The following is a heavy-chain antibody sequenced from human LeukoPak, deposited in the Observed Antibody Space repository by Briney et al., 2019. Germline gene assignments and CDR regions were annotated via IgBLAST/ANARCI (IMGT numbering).Heavy chain of an antibody. CDR3: ARAHFVTNYFDS. CDR1: GFTFSTYS. Sequence: GGSLGLSCAASGFTFSTYSMNWVRQAPGKGLEWVSSITSSSSYIYYADSVKGRFTFSRDNAKNSLFLRLNYVTAEDTAVYYCARAHFVTNYFDSWGQGTLVTVSS. D-gene: IGHD1-14*01. J-gene: IGHJ4*02. CDR2: ITSSSSYI. V-gene: IGHV3-21*01.